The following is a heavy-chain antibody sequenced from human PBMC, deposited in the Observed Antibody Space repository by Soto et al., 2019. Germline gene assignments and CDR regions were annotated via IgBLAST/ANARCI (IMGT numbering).Heavy chain of an antibody. CDR3: ARDVCSSTSCYDGDLNWFDP. D-gene: IGHD2-2*01. V-gene: IGHV4-31*03. J-gene: IGHJ5*02. Sequence: PSETLSLTCTVSGGSISSCGYYWSWIRHHPGKGLDWIGYIYYSGSTYYNPSLKSRVTISVDTSKNQFSLKLSSVTAADTAWYYCARDVCSSTSCYDGDLNWFDPWGQGTLVTVSS. CDR2: IYYSGST. CDR1: GGSISSCGYY.